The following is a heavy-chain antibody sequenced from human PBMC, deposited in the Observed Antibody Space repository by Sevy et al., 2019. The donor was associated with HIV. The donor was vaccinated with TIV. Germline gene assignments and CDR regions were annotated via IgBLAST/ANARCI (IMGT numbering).Heavy chain of an antibody. CDR2: ISGSGDAI. CDR1: GFTLSDYY. Sequence: GGSLRLSCAGSGFTLSDYYMSWIRQAPGKGLQWISYISGSGDAIYYADSVKGRFTISRDNAKNTVYLQMNSLRAEDRAVYYYAGDHVKDGDLGDYYYFAMDVWGQGTTVTVSS. V-gene: IGHV3-11*01. D-gene: IGHD4-17*01. CDR3: AGDHVKDGDLGDYYYFAMDV. J-gene: IGHJ6*02.